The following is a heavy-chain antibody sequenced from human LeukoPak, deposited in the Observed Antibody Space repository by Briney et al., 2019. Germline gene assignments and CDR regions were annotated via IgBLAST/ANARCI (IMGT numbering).Heavy chain of an antibody. CDR3: ARDLKYYYGSGSFYYYYYGMDV. V-gene: IGHV4-38-2*02. CDR1: GYSISSGYY. CDR2: IYHSGGT. Sequence: PSETLSLTCAVSGYSISSGYYWGWIRQPPGRGLEWIGSIYHSGGTYYNPSLKSRVTISVDTSKNQFSLKLSSVTAADTAVYYCARDLKYYYGSGSFYYYYYGMDVWGKGTTVTVSS. J-gene: IGHJ6*04. D-gene: IGHD3-10*01.